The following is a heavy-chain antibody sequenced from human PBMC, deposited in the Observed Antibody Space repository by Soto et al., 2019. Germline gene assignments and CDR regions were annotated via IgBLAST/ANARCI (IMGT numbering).Heavy chain of an antibody. CDR2: ISGSGGST. D-gene: IGHD3-3*01. Sequence: GGSLRLSCAASGFTFSSYAMSWVRQAPGKGLEWVSAISGSGGSTYYADSVKGRFTISRDNSKNTLYLQMNSLRAEDTAVYYCANPPYYDFWSGYPNFNGMDVWGQGTTVTSP. V-gene: IGHV3-23*01. CDR3: ANPPYYDFWSGYPNFNGMDV. CDR1: GFTFSSYA. J-gene: IGHJ6*02.